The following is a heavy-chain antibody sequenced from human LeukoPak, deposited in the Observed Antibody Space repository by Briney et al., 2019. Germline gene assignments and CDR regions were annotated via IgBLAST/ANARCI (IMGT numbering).Heavy chain of an antibody. CDR3: ARDRDRFGELYY. D-gene: IGHD3-10*01. CDR2: IYHSGST. V-gene: IGHV4-30-2*01. Sequence: SQTLSLTCAVSGGSISSGGYSWSWIRQPPGKGLEWIGYIYHSGSTCYNPSLKSRVTISVDRSKNQFSLKLSSVTAADTAVYYCARDRDRFGELYYWGQGTLVTVSS. CDR1: GGSISSGGYS. J-gene: IGHJ4*02.